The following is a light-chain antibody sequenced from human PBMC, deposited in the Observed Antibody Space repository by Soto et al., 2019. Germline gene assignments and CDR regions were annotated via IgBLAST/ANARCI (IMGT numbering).Light chain of an antibody. CDR2: ANT. J-gene: IGLJ3*02. CDR1: SSNIGAGYD. CDR3: QSYDGSLGGVM. Sequence: QSVLAQPPSVSGAPGQRVTISCTGSSSNIGAGYDVHWYHKVPGRAPQLLIFANTNRPSGVPDRFSGSKLGTSASLAITGLQAEDEGDYYCQSYDGSLGGVMFGGGTKLTVL. V-gene: IGLV1-40*01.